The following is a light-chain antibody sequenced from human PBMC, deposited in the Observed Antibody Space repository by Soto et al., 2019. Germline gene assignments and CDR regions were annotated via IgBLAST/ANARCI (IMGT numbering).Light chain of an antibody. CDR2: WAS. CDR1: QSVLYSADGNNY. V-gene: IGKV4-1*01. CDR3: HQYYSTPWT. Sequence: DIVMSQSPDSLAVSLGERATINCMSSQSVLYSADGNNYLAWYQQKPGQPPKLLIYWASNRESGVPDRFSGSGSETDFTLTISSLQAEDVAVYYCHQYYSTPWTFGQGTKVEIK. J-gene: IGKJ1*01.